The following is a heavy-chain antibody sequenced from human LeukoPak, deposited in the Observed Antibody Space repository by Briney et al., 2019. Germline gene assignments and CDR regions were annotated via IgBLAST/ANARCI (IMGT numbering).Heavy chain of an antibody. Sequence: ASVKVSCKTSGYFFSHYGISWVRQAPGQGPEWLGWISGFNDNTNYAQRVQGRVTMTTDTATSAAYMELRSLRSDDTAVYYCARDQCSSTSCYVGVGIFDCWGQGTLVTVSS. CDR2: ISGFNDNT. CDR3: ARDQCSSTSCYVGVGIFDC. D-gene: IGHD2-2*01. V-gene: IGHV1-18*01. CDR1: GYFFSHYG. J-gene: IGHJ4*02.